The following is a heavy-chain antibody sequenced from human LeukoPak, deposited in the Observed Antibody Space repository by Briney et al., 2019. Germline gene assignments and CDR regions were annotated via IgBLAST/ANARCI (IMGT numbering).Heavy chain of an antibody. Sequence: GGTLRLSCAASGFTFSNYALHWVRQAPGKGLEWVAVISYDGSNKFYADSVRGRFTISRDNSKNTLFLQMNSLRPEDTAVYYCARGPDYDILADYFDYWGQGTLVTVSS. CDR3: ARGPDYDILADYFDY. CDR2: ISYDGSNK. J-gene: IGHJ4*02. CDR1: GFTFSNYA. V-gene: IGHV3-30*01. D-gene: IGHD3-9*01.